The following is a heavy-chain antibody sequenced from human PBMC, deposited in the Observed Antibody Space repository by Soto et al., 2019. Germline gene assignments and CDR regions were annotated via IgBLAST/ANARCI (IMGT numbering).Heavy chain of an antibody. J-gene: IGHJ5*02. CDR1: GLTFNNYA. D-gene: IGHD6-19*01. CDR2: ISAGGGTT. V-gene: IGHV3-23*01. CDR3: AGDRSGWYGWFDP. Sequence: EVQLLESGGGLVQPGGSLRLSCAASGLTFNNYAMSWVRQAPGKGLEWVSTISAGGGTTYYADSVKGRFTISRDKSKNTVSLEVTSLRVEDMAGYCCAGDRSGWYGWFDPWGQGTLVTGSS.